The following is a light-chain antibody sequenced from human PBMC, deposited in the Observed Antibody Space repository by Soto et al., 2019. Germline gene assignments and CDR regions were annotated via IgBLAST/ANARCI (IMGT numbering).Light chain of an antibody. J-gene: IGLJ2*01. Sequence: QSALTQPPSASGSLGQSVTISCTGTSSDAGGYNYVSWHQQHPGKAPKVMIYEVTKRPPGVPDRFSGSKSGNSASLTVSGLQAEGEADYYCSSFAGGGNPVLLGGGTKLTVL. CDR2: EVT. V-gene: IGLV2-8*01. CDR3: SSFAGGGNPVL. CDR1: SSDAGGYNY.